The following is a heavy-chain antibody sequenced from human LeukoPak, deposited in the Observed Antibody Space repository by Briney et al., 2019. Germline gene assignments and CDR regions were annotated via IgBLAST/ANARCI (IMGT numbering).Heavy chain of an antibody. D-gene: IGHD6-19*01. V-gene: IGHV4-39*01. CDR1: GGSISSSSYY. CDR2: IYYSGST. CDR3: ARRGQWPSPNDY. J-gene: IGHJ4*02. Sequence: PSETLSLTCTVSGGSISSSSYYWGWIRQPPGKGLEWIGSIYYSGSTYYNPSLKSRVTISVDTSKNQFSLKLSSVTAAGTAVYYCARRGQWPSPNDYWGQGTLVTVSS.